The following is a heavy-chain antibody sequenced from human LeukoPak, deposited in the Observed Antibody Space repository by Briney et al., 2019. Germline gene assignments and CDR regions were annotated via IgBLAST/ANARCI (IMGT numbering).Heavy chain of an antibody. CDR2: ISTSSSTI. V-gene: IGHV3-48*04. Sequence: PGGSLRLSCAASGFTFSSYNMNWVRQAPGKGLEWVSYISTSSSTIYYADSVKGRLTISRDNAKNSLYLQMSSLRAEDTAVYYCARAAGGSGRSDYWGQGTLVTVSS. D-gene: IGHD1-26*01. J-gene: IGHJ4*02. CDR3: ARAAGGSGRSDY. CDR1: GFTFSSYN.